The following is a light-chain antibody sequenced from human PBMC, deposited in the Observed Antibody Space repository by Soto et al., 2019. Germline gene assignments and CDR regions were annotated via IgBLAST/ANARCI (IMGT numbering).Light chain of an antibody. CDR1: QSVSSSY. CDR2: GAS. V-gene: IGKV3-20*01. J-gene: IGKJ1*01. CDR3: QQYGSSAPTT. Sequence: DIVLTQSPGTLSLSPGDSATLSCRASQSVSSSYLAWYQQKPGQAPRLLIYGASSRATGIPDRFSGSGSGTDFTLTISRLEPEDFAVYYCQQYGSSAPTTCGQGTKVDIK.